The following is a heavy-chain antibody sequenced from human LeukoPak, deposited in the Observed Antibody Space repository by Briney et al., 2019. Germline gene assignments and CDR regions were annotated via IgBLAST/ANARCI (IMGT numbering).Heavy chain of an antibody. CDR3: VPKGTEGY. CDR2: ISPDGGNT. Sequence: AGGSLRLSCSASGFTFSSYAMHWVRQAPGKGLEYVSAISPDGGNTYYADSVKGRFSISRDNSKNTLYRQMSSLRPEDTAVYYCVPKGTEGYWGQGTLVTVSS. J-gene: IGHJ4*02. V-gene: IGHV3-64D*06. CDR1: GFTFSSYA.